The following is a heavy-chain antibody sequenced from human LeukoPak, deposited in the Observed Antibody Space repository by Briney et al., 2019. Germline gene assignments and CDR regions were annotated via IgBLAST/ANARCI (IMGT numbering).Heavy chain of an antibody. CDR3: AREAYGDGGAFDI. D-gene: IGHD4-17*01. CDR2: INPNSGGT. CDR1: GYTFTGYY. Sequence: ASVMVSCKASGYTFTGYYMHWVRQAPGQGLEWMGWINPNSGGTNYAQKFQGRVTMTRDTSISTAYMELSRLRSDDTAVYYCAREAYGDGGAFDIWGQGTMVTVSS. J-gene: IGHJ3*02. V-gene: IGHV1-2*02.